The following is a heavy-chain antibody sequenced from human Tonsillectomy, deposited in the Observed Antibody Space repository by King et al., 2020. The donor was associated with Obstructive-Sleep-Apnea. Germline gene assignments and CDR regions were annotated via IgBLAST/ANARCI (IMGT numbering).Heavy chain of an antibody. CDR1: GFTFIIYS. J-gene: IGHJ5*02. V-gene: IGHV3-48*04. D-gene: IGHD3-22*01. CDR3: ARDSSGYSP. Sequence: VQLVESCGGLVQPGGSLRLSCSASGFTFIIYSMNWVRPAPGKGRELVSYYTSMSDTIYYADSVKGRFNITRDNAKNSLYLEMNSLRVEDTAVYYCARDSSGYSPWGQGTLVTVSS. CDR2: YTSMSDTI.